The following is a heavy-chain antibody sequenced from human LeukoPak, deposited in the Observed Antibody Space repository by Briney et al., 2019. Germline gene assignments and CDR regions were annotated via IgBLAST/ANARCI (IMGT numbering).Heavy chain of an antibody. V-gene: IGHV3-9*01. CDR1: GFTFDDYA. CDR3: AKDFSHYYDSSGSGDDAFDI. J-gene: IGHJ3*02. D-gene: IGHD3-22*01. CDR2: LCWNSGSI. Sequence: GRSLRLSCAASGFTFDDYAMHCVRDAPGKGLGWVSGLCWNSGSIGYADSVKGRFTISRDNAKNSLYLQMNSLRAEDTALYYCAKDFSHYYDSSGSGDDAFDIWGQGTMVTVSS.